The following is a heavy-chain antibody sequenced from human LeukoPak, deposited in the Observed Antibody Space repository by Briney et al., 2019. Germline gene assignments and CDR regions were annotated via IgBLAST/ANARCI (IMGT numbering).Heavy chain of an antibody. J-gene: IGHJ4*02. CDR2: IASDGSST. D-gene: IGHD4-23*01. CDR3: ARGRPHGNDY. CDR1: GFTFTSDA. Sequence: GGSLRLSCVASGFTFTSDAMNWVRQAPGKGLVWVSRIASDGSSTTYADSVKGRFSISRDNAKNTLYLQMNSLRVEDTAVYYCARGRPHGNDYWGQGTLVTVSS. V-gene: IGHV3-74*01.